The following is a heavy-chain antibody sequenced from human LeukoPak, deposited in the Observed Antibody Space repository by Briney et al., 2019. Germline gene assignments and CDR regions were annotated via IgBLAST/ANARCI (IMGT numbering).Heavy chain of an antibody. J-gene: IGHJ3*02. CDR3: AKGKGGHTTYDAFDI. CDR1: GFTFSSYA. Sequence: GGSLRLSCAASGFTFSSYAMSWVRQAPGKGLEWVSAISGSGGSTNYADAVKGQFTISRDNSKNTLYLQMNSLRAEDTAKYYCAKGKGGHTTYDAFDIWGQGTMVTVSS. V-gene: IGHV3-23*01. CDR2: ISGSGGST. D-gene: IGHD2-15*01.